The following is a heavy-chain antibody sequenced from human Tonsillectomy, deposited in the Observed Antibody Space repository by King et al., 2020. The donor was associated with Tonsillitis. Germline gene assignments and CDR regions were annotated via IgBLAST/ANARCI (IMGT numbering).Heavy chain of an antibody. J-gene: IGHJ4*02. V-gene: IGHV3-49*04. CDR2: IRSKPYGGTT. CDR1: GFTFGDYG. Sequence: VQLVESGGGLVQPGRSLRLSCTASGFTFGDYGMSWVRQAPGKGLEWVGFIRSKPYGGTTEYAASVKGRFSISRDDSKSTAYLHMNSLKTEDKAVYYCTRVRESANDYWGQGTLVTVSS. D-gene: IGHD1-26*01. CDR3: TRVRESANDY.